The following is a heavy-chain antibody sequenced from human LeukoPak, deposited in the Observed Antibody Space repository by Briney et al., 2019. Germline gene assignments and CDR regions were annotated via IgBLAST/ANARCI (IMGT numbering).Heavy chain of an antibody. CDR1: GFDLWRYA. D-gene: IGHD4-23*01. V-gene: IGHV3-23*01. J-gene: IGHJ4*02. Sequence: PGGSLRLSCAASGFDLWRYAMSWVRQVPGKGLEWVADISGGGDGTHYADSVQGRFTISRDNSKNSVLRQMGSLRAHDTAVYYCVRVNYGGNSGYHFDYWGQGTLVTVSS. CDR2: ISGGGDGT. CDR3: VRVNYGGNSGYHFDY.